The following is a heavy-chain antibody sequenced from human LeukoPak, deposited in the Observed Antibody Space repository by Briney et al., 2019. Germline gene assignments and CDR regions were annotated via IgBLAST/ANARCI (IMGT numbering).Heavy chain of an antibody. CDR2: IIPIFGTA. V-gene: IGHV1-69*05. CDR1: GYTFTSYG. D-gene: IGHD2-2*01. CDR3: ARGYCSSTSCYVNWFDP. Sequence: SVKVSCKASGYTFTSYGISWVRQAPGQGLEWMGGIIPIFGTANYAQKFQGRVTITTDESTSTAYMELSSLRSEDTAVYYCARGYCSSTSCYVNWFDPWGQGTLVTVSS. J-gene: IGHJ5*02.